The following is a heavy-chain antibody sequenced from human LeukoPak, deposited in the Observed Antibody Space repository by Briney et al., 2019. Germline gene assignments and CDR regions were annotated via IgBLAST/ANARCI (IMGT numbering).Heavy chain of an antibody. Sequence: GSLRLSCAASGFTVSSNYMSWVGQAPGKGLEWVSAISGSGGSTYYADSVKGRFTISRDNSKNTLYLQMNSLRAEDTAVYYCAKDGGIYGSGSYYPDYWGQGTLVTVSS. D-gene: IGHD3-10*01. CDR1: GFTVSSNY. CDR2: ISGSGGST. J-gene: IGHJ4*02. V-gene: IGHV3-23*01. CDR3: AKDGGIYGSGSYYPDY.